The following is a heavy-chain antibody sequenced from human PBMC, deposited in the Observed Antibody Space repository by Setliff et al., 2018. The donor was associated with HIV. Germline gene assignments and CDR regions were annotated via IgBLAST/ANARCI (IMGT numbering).Heavy chain of an antibody. J-gene: IGHJ6*03. Sequence: SETLSLTCTVSGDSVSSRSYYWSWIRQPPGKGLEWIGYIYYSGSTNYNPSLNSRVTISIDRSKNQFSLKLSSVTAADTAVFFCARGATYYYYMDVWGKGTTVTVSS. CDR3: ARGATYYYYMDV. CDR1: GDSVSSRSYY. V-gene: IGHV4-61*01. CDR2: IYYSGST.